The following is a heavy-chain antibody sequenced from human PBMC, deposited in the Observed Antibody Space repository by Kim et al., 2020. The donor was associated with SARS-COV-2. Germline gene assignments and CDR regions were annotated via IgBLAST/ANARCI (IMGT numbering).Heavy chain of an antibody. J-gene: IGHJ4*02. D-gene: IGHD3-10*01. V-gene: IGHV4-4*07. CDR3: ARVHIYGADYNDFDY. Sequence: NPTLTGRVTVSVDTSKNHFSLRMTSVTAADTAVYYCARVHIYGADYNDFDYWGRGLLVTVSS.